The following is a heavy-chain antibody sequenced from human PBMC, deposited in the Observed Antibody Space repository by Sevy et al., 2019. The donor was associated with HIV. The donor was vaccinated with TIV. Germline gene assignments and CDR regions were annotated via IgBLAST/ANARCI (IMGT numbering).Heavy chain of an antibody. CDR3: ARDLPPSATTVPHFDC. J-gene: IGHJ4*02. V-gene: IGHV3-48*03. Sequence: GGSLRLSCAASGFTFSSYEMNWVRQAPGKGLEWISYISNSGTAMYYSDSVRGRFTISRDNARRSLYLQMNSLRAEDTAVYYWARDLPPSATTVPHFDCWGQGTLVTVFS. D-gene: IGHD4-17*01. CDR1: GFTFSSYE. CDR2: ISNSGTAM.